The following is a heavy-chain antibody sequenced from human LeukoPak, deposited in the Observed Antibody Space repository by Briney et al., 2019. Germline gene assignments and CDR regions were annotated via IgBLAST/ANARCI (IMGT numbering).Heavy chain of an antibody. CDR1: GFTFSSYA. D-gene: IGHD6-19*01. Sequence: GGSLRLSCAASGFTFSSYAMSWVRQAPGKGLEWVSAIGGSGGSTYYADSVKGRFTISRDNSKNTLYLQMNSLRAEDTAVYYCAKTRQWLVMSSFDYWGQGTLVTVSS. CDR2: IGGSGGST. J-gene: IGHJ4*02. V-gene: IGHV3-23*01. CDR3: AKTRQWLVMSSFDY.